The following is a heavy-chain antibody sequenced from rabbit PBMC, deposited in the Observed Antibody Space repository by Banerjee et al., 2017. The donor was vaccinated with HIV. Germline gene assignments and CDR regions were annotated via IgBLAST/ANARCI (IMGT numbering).Heavy chain of an antibody. Sequence: QEQLVESGGGLVKPEGSLKLSCTASGFSFSNKAVMCWVRQAPGKGLEWIACINAITGKAVYASWAKGRFTFSKTSSTTVTLQVTSLTVADTATYFCARVSESSGWGEDLWGQGTLVTVS. V-gene: IGHV1S45*01. J-gene: IGHJ3*01. D-gene: IGHD4-1*01. CDR1: GFSFSNKAV. CDR3: ARVSESSGWGEDL. CDR2: INAITGKA.